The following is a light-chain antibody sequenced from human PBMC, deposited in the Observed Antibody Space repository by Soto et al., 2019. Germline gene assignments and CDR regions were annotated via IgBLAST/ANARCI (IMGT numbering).Light chain of an antibody. V-gene: IGLV3-21*02. CDR2: DNS. CDR1: NIGSYS. CDR3: QVWDSSSDHPV. J-gene: IGLJ3*02. Sequence: SYELTQAPSVSVAPGQTARITCGGNNIGSYSVHWYQQKPGQAPVLVVYDNSDRPSGIPERFSGSNSGNTATLTISRVEAGDEADYYCQVWDSSSDHPVFGGGTKLTVL.